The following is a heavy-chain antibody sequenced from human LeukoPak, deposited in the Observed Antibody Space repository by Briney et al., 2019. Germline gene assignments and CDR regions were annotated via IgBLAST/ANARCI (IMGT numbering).Heavy chain of an antibody. V-gene: IGHV2-5*02. CDR3: AHHRGPTDYDAPDAFDI. CDR1: GFSLSTSGVG. D-gene: IGHD4-17*01. Sequence: SGPTLVNPTQTLTLTCTFSGFSLSTSGVGVGWIRQPPGKALEWLALIYWDDDKRYSPSLKSRLTITKDTSKNQVVLTMTNMDPVDTATYYCAHHRGPTDYDAPDAFDIWGQGTTVTVSS. CDR2: IYWDDDK. J-gene: IGHJ3*02.